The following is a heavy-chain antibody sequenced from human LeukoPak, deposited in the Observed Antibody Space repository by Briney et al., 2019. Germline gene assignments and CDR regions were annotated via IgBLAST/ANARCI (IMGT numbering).Heavy chain of an antibody. D-gene: IGHD1-7*01. CDR3: ARDQNNWNYGAGYYFDY. J-gene: IGHJ4*02. CDR2: IIPIFGTA. CDR1: GGTFSSYT. Sequence: SVKVSCKASGGTFSSYTISWVRQAPGQGLEWMGRIIPIFGTANYAQKFQGRVTITTDESTSTAYMELSSLRSEDTAVYYCARDQNNWNYGAGYYFDYWGQGTLVTVSS. V-gene: IGHV1-69*05.